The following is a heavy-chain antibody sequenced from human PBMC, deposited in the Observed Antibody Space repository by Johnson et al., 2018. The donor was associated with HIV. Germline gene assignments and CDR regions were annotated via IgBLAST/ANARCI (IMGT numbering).Heavy chain of an antibody. Sequence: VQLVESGGGVVQPGRSLRLSCAASGFTFSSYAMHWVRQAPGKGLEWVANIKQDGSEKDYVDSVKGRCTISRDNSKNTLYLQMGSLRAEDMAVYYCARAVLTYTLDAFDIWGQGTLVTVSS. CDR1: GFTFSSYA. D-gene: IGHD3-16*01. J-gene: IGHJ3*02. V-gene: IGHV3-7*01. CDR2: IKQDGSEK. CDR3: ARAVLTYTLDAFDI.